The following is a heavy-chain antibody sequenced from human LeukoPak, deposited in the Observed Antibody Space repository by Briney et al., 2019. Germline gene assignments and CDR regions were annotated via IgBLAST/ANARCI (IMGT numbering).Heavy chain of an antibody. V-gene: IGHV3-30*04. CDR2: ISYDGSNK. CDR3: AELGITMIGGV. CDR1: GFTFSTYA. D-gene: IGHD3-10*02. Sequence: GGSLRLSCAASGFTFSTYAMHWVRQAPGKGLEWVAVISYDGSNKYYADSVKGRFTISRDNSKNTLYLQMNSLRAEDTAVYYCAELGITMIGGVWGKGTTVTISS. J-gene: IGHJ6*04.